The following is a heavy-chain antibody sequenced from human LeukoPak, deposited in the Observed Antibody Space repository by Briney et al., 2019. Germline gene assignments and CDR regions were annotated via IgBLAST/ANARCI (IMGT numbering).Heavy chain of an antibody. V-gene: IGHV3-48*03. Sequence: GGSLRLSCAASGFTFSSYEMNWVRQAPGKGLEWVSYIGNSGRTIYYADSLKGRFTISRDNAKNSLYLQMNSLRDQDTSVYYFARMRYGSGSDFDYWGQGTVVTVCS. D-gene: IGHD3-10*01. CDR1: GFTFSSYE. CDR2: IGNSGRTI. J-gene: IGHJ4*02. CDR3: ARMRYGSGSDFDY.